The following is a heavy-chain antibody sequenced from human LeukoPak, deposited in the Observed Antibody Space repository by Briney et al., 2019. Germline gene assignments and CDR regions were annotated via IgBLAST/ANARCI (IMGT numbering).Heavy chain of an antibody. J-gene: IGHJ4*02. Sequence: PGGSLRFSCAASGFTFDDYGMSWVRQAPGKGLEWVSGINWNGGSTGYADSVKGRFTISRDNAKNSLYLQMNSLRAEDTALYYCARDGGYCSGGSCYRYFDYWGQGTLVTVSS. CDR3: ARDGGYCSGGSCYRYFDY. CDR1: GFTFDDYG. CDR2: INWNGGST. D-gene: IGHD2-15*01. V-gene: IGHV3-20*04.